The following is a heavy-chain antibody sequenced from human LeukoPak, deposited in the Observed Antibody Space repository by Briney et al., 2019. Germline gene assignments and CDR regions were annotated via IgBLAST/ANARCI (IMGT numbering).Heavy chain of an antibody. CDR2: INPNSGGT. J-gene: IGHJ6*02. CDR1: GYTFTGYY. V-gene: IGHV1-2*02. Sequence: GASVKVSCKASGYTFTGYYMHWVRQAPGQGLEWMGWINPNSGGTNYAQKFQGRVTMTRDTSISTAHMELSRLRSDDTAVYYCARLKKFAQGIHIVGATRGYYYYGMDVWGQGTTVTVSS. D-gene: IGHD1-26*01. CDR3: ARLKKFAQGIHIVGATRGYYYYGMDV.